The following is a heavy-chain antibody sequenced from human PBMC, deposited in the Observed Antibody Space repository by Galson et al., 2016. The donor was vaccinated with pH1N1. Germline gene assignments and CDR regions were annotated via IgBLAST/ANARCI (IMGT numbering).Heavy chain of an antibody. CDR1: GYTFTGYY. CDR3: ARARDWYFDV. CDR2: INPNSGGT. Sequence: SVKVSCKASGYTFTGYYIHWVRQASGQGLVWMGCINPNSGGTNYAQNFQDRVTMTWDTSITTAYMELSRLRSDDTAMFYCARARDWYFDVWGRGTLVSVSS. V-gene: IGHV1-2*02. J-gene: IGHJ2*01.